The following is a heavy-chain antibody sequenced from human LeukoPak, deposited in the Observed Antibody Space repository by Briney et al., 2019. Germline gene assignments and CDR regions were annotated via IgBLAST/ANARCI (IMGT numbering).Heavy chain of an antibody. Sequence: SETLSLTCAVSGGSINSYYRTWIRQPPGKGLEWIGYIYYSGSTNYNPSLKSRVTIAVDTSKNQFSLKLSSVTAADTAVYYCASFGRRDGYNPYYFDYWGQGSLVTVSS. CDR3: ASFGRRDGYNPYYFDY. D-gene: IGHD5-24*01. CDR2: IYYSGST. V-gene: IGHV4-59*08. CDR1: GGSINSYY. J-gene: IGHJ4*02.